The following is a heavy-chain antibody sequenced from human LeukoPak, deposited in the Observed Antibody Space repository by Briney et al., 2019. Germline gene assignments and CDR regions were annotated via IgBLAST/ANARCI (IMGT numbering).Heavy chain of an antibody. J-gene: IGHJ4*02. CDR1: GFTFSSYG. CDR2: ISYDGSNK. V-gene: IGHV3-30*03. CDR3: ARDRGKVMAVLDY. D-gene: IGHD2-8*01. Sequence: PGGSLRLSCAGSGFTFSSYGMHWVRQAPGKGLEWVAVISYDGSNKYYADSVKGRFTISRDNSKNTLYLEMNSLRAEDTAVYYCARDRGKVMAVLDYWGQGTLVTVSS.